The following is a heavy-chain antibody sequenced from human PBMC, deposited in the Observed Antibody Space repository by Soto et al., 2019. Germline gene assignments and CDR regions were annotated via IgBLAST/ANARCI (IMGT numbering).Heavy chain of an antibody. Sequence: TSETLSLTCTVSGGSISSGGYYWSWIRQHPGKGLEWIGYIYYSGSTYYNPSLKSRVTISVDTSKNQFSLKLSSVTAADTAVYYCASLEGYSSSYYFDYWGQGTLVTVSS. D-gene: IGHD6-13*01. CDR2: IYYSGST. V-gene: IGHV4-31*03. CDR1: GGSISSGGYY. J-gene: IGHJ4*02. CDR3: ASLEGYSSSYYFDY.